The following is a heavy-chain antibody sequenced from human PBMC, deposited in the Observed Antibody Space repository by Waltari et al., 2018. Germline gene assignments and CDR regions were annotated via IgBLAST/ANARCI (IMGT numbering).Heavy chain of an antibody. CDR1: EFTFSSFA. D-gene: IGHD6-19*01. CDR3: AKDPAGTYYFEY. CDR2: ISGSGGNT. Sequence: EVQMLESGGGLVQPGGSLRLSCAASEFTFSSFAMNWVRQAPGKGLEWVSTISGSGGNTYYADSVKGRFTISRDNSKTTLYLQMNSLRAEDTAVYYCAKDPAGTYYFEYWGQGTLVTVSS. J-gene: IGHJ4*02. V-gene: IGHV3-23*01.